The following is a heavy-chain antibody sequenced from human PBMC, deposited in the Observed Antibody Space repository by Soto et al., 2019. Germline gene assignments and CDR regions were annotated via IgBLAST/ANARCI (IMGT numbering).Heavy chain of an antibody. D-gene: IGHD1-7*01. CDR1: GGSFTSNNW. J-gene: IGHJ4*02. V-gene: IGHV4-4*02. Sequence: PSDTLSLTCAVSGGSFTSNNWWTWVRQPPGQGLEWIGEIYRTGSTNYNPSLKSRVTISLDKSENQFSLKVTSLTAADTAVYYCASRDPGTSADYWGQGTLVTVSS. CDR2: IYRTGST. CDR3: ASRDPGTSADY.